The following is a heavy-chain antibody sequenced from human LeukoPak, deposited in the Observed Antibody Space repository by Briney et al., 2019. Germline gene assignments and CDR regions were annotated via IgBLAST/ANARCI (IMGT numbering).Heavy chain of an antibody. Sequence: ASVTVSCKASGYTFASYDINWVRQAPGQGLEWMGWMNPDSTNTGYAQKFRGRVTMTRDTSMSTAYMELSSLTSEDTAVYYCARVPSLGYCSGGSCYRFDHWGQGTLVAVSS. J-gene: IGHJ4*02. V-gene: IGHV1-8*01. CDR1: GYTFASYD. CDR2: MNPDSTNT. D-gene: IGHD2-15*01. CDR3: ARVPSLGYCSGGSCYRFDH.